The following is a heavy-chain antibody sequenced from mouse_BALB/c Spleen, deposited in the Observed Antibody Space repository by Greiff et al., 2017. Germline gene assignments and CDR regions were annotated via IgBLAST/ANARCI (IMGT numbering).Heavy chain of an antibody. CDR1: GYAFSSYW. Sequence: QVQQQSGAELVRPGSSVKISCKASGYAFSSYWMNWVKQRPGQGLEWIGQIYPGDGDTNYNGKFKGKATLTADKSSSTAYMQLSSLTSEDSAVYFCAYRYDAMDYWGQGTSVTVSS. CDR3: AYRYDAMDY. D-gene: IGHD2-14*01. CDR2: IYPGDGDT. J-gene: IGHJ4*01. V-gene: IGHV1-80*01.